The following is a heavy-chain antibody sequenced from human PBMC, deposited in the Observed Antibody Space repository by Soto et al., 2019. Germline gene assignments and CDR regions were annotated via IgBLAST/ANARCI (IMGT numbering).Heavy chain of an antibody. Sequence: ASETLSLTCAVSGGSISSGGYSWSWIRQPPGKGLEWIGYIYHSGSTYYNPSLKSRVTISVDRSKNQFSLKLSSVTAADTAVYYCARSPPRNYYDSSGYRLGWFDPWGQGTLVTVSS. CDR3: ARSPPRNYYDSSGYRLGWFDP. CDR2: IYHSGST. V-gene: IGHV4-30-2*01. CDR1: GGSISSGGYS. J-gene: IGHJ5*02. D-gene: IGHD3-22*01.